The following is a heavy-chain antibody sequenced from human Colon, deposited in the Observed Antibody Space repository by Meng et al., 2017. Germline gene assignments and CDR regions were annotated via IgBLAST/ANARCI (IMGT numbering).Heavy chain of an antibody. CDR2: INSDGGGG. CDR1: GFSIRNHY. V-gene: IGHV3-74*01. J-gene: IGHJ5*02. CDR3: VCFGGFSGFDP. Sequence: EVQLGGSGGGLVQPGGSLRLSCAASGFSIRNHYMHWVRQAPGKGLEWVSRINSDGGGGTYADFVKGRFTISRDNAKNTLYLQMNSLTAEDTAVYYCVCFGGFSGFDPWGQGILVTVSS. D-gene: IGHD3-10*01.